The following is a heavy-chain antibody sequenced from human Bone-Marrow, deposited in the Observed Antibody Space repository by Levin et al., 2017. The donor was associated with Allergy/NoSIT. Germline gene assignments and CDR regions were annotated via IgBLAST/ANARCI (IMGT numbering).Heavy chain of an antibody. CDR3: ASGSDILTGYIPEGPLDY. V-gene: IGHV3-30-3*01. J-gene: IGHJ4*02. D-gene: IGHD3-9*01. Sequence: GGSLRLSCAASGFTFSSYAMHWVRQAPGKGLEWVAVISYDGSNKYYADSVKGRFTISRDNSKNTLYLQMNSLRAEDTAVYYCASGSDILTGYIPEGPLDYWGQGTLVTVSS. CDR2: ISYDGSNK. CDR1: GFTFSSYA.